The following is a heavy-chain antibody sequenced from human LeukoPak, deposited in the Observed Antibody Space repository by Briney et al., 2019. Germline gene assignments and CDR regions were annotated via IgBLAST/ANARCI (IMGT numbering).Heavy chain of an antibody. Sequence: SETLSLTCTVSGGSISSYYWSWIRQPPGKGLDWTGYIYYSGNINYNPSRKSRVTLSVDTSKSQFSLKLSSVTAADTAVYYCARSSSGWYGYYFDYWGQGTLVTVSA. CDR3: ARSSSGWYGYYFDY. V-gene: IGHV4-59*01. CDR1: GGSISSYY. J-gene: IGHJ4*02. D-gene: IGHD6-19*01. CDR2: IYYSGNI.